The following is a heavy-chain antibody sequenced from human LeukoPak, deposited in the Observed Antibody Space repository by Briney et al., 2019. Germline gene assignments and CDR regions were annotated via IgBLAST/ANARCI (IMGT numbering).Heavy chain of an antibody. CDR1: GFTFSNYW. J-gene: IGHJ4*02. V-gene: IGHV3-74*01. CDR2: LSNDGSTT. Sequence: PGGSLRLSCAASGFTFSNYWIHWVRQAPGKGLVWVSRLSNDGSTTAYADSVKGRFTLSRDNAKSTLYLQMNSLRAEDTALYYCARERGFNYFDYWGPGTLVTVSS. CDR3: ARERGFNYFDY.